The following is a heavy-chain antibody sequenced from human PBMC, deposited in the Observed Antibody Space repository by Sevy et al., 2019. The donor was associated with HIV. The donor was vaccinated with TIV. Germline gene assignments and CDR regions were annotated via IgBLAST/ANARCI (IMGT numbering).Heavy chain of an antibody. CDR3: AKRPVSYCSGATCSLDY. J-gene: IGHJ4*02. V-gene: IGHV3-23*01. CDR1: GFTFGGYA. CDR2: ISGTGETT. Sequence: GGSLRLSCAASGFTFGGYAMAWVRQAPGKGLESVSAISGTGETTYYTDSVKGRFTVSRDNSNNIQYLQMNSLRGEDTAVYYCAKRPVSYCSGATCSLDYWGPGTLVTVSS. D-gene: IGHD2-2*01.